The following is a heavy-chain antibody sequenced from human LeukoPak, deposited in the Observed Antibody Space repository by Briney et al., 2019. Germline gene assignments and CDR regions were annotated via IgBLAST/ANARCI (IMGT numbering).Heavy chain of an antibody. CDR2: TYYRSKWSN. Sequence: SQTLSLTCAIYGDSVSSNSAAWNWIRQSPSRGLEWLGRTYYRSKWSNNYAIPVKRRISINPDTSKNQFSLQLNSVPPEDTAIYYCARIVGGAPDYWGQGTLVTVSS. D-gene: IGHD1-26*01. J-gene: IGHJ4*02. V-gene: IGHV6-1*01. CDR3: ARIVGGAPDY. CDR1: GDSVSSNSAA.